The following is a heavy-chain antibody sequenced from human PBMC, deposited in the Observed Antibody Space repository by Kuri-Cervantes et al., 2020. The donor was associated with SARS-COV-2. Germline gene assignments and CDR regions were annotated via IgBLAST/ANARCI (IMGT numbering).Heavy chain of an antibody. CDR3: ARGVAARGGRRDYGMDV. D-gene: IGHD6-6*01. CDR1: GFTFSSYA. CDR2: ISSSSSTI. V-gene: IGHV3-48*01. J-gene: IGHJ6*02. Sequence: GSLRLSCAASGFTFSSYAMNWVRQAPGTGLEWVSYISSSSSTIYYADSVKGRFTISRDNSKNTLYLQMNSLRAEDTAVYYCARGVAARGGRRDYGMDVWGQGTTVTVSS.